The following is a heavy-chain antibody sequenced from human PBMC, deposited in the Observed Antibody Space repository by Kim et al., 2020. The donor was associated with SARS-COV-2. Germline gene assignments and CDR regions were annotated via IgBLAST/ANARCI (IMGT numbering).Heavy chain of an antibody. D-gene: IGHD4-17*01. CDR2: K. V-gene: IGHV2-70*01. Sequence: KYSSTSLKTRLTISKDTSKNQVVLTMTNMDPVDTATYYCARMRAVTTSFDYWGQGTLVTVSS. CDR3: ARMRAVTTSFDY. J-gene: IGHJ4*02.